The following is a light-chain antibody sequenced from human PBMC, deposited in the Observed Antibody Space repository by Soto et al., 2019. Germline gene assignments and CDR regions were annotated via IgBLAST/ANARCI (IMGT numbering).Light chain of an antibody. V-gene: IGLV2-14*01. Sequence: QSALTQPASVSGSPGQSITISCTGTSSDIGAYNYVSWYQQHPGKAPKLIIYEVSDRPSGVSHRFSGSKSGNTASLTISGLQTEDEADYYCCSYTSSTTWVFGGGTKLTVL. J-gene: IGLJ3*02. CDR2: EVS. CDR3: CSYTSSTTWV. CDR1: SSDIGAYNY.